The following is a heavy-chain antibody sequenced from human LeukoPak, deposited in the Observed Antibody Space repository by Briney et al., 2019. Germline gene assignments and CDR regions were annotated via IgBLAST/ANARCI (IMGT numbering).Heavy chain of an antibody. V-gene: IGHV4-59*01. Sequence: KTSETLSLTCTVSGGTISSYYWSWIRQPPGKGLEWIGYIYYSGSTNYNPSLKSRVTISVDTSKNQFSLKLSSVTAADTAVYYCARDGRSHYMDVWGKGTTVTVSS. D-gene: IGHD3-10*01. CDR1: GGTISSYY. J-gene: IGHJ6*03. CDR2: IYYSGST. CDR3: ARDGRSHYMDV.